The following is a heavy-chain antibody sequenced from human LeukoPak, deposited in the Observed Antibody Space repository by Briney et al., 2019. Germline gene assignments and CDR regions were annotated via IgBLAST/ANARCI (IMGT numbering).Heavy chain of an antibody. CDR1: GYSLTSYW. Sequence: GESLKISCKGSGYSLTSYWIGWVRQMPGKGLEWMGIIYPGDSDTRYSPSFQGQVTISADKSISTAYLQWSSLKASDTAMYYCARGRYDILTGYLTAFDIWGQGTMVTVSS. V-gene: IGHV5-51*01. D-gene: IGHD3-9*01. CDR3: ARGRYDILTGYLTAFDI. J-gene: IGHJ3*02. CDR2: IYPGDSDT.